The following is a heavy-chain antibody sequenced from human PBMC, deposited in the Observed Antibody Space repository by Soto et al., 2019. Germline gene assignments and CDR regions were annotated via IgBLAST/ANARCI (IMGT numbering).Heavy chain of an antibody. Sequence: TGGSLRLSCAASGFTFSSYWMSWVRQAPGKGLEWVANIKQDGSEKYYVDSVKGRFTISRDNAKNSLYLQMNSLRAEDTAVYYCARRPDATIKDISYYYALDVWGQGTTVTVSS. V-gene: IGHV3-7*01. CDR1: GFTFSSYW. D-gene: IGHD2-2*01. CDR2: IKQDGSEK. CDR3: ARRPDATIKDISYYYALDV. J-gene: IGHJ6*02.